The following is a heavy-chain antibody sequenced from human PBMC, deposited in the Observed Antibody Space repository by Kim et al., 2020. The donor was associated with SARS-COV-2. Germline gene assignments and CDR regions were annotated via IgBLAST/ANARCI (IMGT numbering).Heavy chain of an antibody. CDR1: GGTFSSYA. V-gene: IGHV1-69*13. D-gene: IGHD5-12*01. Sequence: SVKVSCKASGGTFSSYAISWVRQAPGQGLEWMGGIIPIFCTANYAQKFQGRVTITADESTSTAYMELSSLRSEDTAVYYCARGRGDGYNYDFDYWGQGTLVTVSS. J-gene: IGHJ4*02. CDR3: ARGRGDGYNYDFDY. CDR2: IIPIFCTA.